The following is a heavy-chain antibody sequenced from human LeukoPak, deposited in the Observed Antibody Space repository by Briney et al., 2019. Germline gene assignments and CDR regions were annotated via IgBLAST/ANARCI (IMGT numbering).Heavy chain of an antibody. Sequence: SETLSLTCAVYGGSFSGYYWSWIRQPPGKGLEWIGEINHSGSTNYNPSLKSRVTISVDTSKNRFSLKLSSVTAADTAVYYCASNYYDFWSGYANWFDPWGQGTLVTVSS. V-gene: IGHV4-34*01. CDR1: GGSFSGYY. CDR3: ASNYYDFWSGYANWFDP. D-gene: IGHD3-3*01. CDR2: INHSGST. J-gene: IGHJ5*02.